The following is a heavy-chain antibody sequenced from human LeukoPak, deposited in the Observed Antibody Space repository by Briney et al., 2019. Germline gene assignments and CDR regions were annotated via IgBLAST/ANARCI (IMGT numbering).Heavy chain of an antibody. CDR2: IYYSGST. V-gene: IGHV4-59*08. D-gene: IGHD3-10*01. CDR1: GGSIRSYY. CDR3: ARHDTMVRGANDY. J-gene: IGHJ4*02. Sequence: SETLSLTCTVSGGSIRSYYWSWIRQPPGKGLEWIGYIYYSGSTNYNPSLKSRVTISVDTSKNQFSLKLSSVTAADTAVYYCARHDTMVRGANDYWGQGTLVTVSS.